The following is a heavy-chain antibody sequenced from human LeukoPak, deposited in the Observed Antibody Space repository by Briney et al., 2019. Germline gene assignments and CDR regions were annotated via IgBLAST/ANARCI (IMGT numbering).Heavy chain of an antibody. J-gene: IGHJ4*02. CDR2: IYISGST. CDR3: ARGGQLLFDF. D-gene: IGHD1-26*01. CDR1: GGSISSYY. V-gene: IGHV4-4*07. Sequence: SETLSLTCTVSGGSISSYYWSWIRQPAGKGLEWIGRIYISGSTNYNPSLKSRVTMSLDTSKNQFSLNLSSVTAADTAVYYCARGGQLLFDFWGQGTLVTVSS.